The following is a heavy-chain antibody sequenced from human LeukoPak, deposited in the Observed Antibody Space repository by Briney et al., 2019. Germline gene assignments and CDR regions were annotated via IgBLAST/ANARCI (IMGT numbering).Heavy chain of an antibody. V-gene: IGHV3-23*01. CDR1: GFTFSTYA. CDR3: AKADGWNNYDTRVFDF. D-gene: IGHD1/OR15-1a*01. CDR2: IVASGGST. J-gene: IGHJ4*02. Sequence: GGSLRLSCAASGFTFSTYAMSWVRQAPGKGLDWVSTIVASGGSTYYADSVKGRFTISRDNSKNTLYLQMNGLRAEDTAVFYCAKADGWNNYDTRVFDFWGQGTLVTVSS.